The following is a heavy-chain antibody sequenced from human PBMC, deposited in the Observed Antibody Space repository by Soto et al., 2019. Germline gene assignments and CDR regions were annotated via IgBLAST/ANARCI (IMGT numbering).Heavy chain of an antibody. J-gene: IGHJ4*02. D-gene: IGHD3-3*01. CDR1: GFSLTTSGVG. CDR3: SHRVLRTVFGLVTTTAIYFDF. CDR2: IYWDDDK. V-gene: IGHV2-5*02. Sequence: QITLNESGPTVVRPTETLTLTCRFSGFSLTTSGVGVGWIRQSPGKAPEWLALIYWDDDKRYSASLKSRLTITEDTSKNQLVLTVSDLDATDTATYYCSHRVLRTVFGLVTTTAIYFDFWGQGTPVAVSS.